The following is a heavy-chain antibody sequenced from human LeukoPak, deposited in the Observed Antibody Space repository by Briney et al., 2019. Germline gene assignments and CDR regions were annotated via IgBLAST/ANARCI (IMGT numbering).Heavy chain of an antibody. CDR2: INPNSGGT. D-gene: IGHD2-15*01. CDR3: ARAFRCSGGSCYSEGFDY. V-gene: IGHV1-2*02. CDR1: GYTFTGYY. J-gene: IGHJ4*02. Sequence: ASVKVSCKGSGYTFTGYYMHWVRQAPGQGLEWMGWINPNSGGTNYAQKFQGRVTMTRDTSISTAYMELSRLRSDDTAVYYCARAFRCSGGSCYSEGFDYWGQGTLVTVSS.